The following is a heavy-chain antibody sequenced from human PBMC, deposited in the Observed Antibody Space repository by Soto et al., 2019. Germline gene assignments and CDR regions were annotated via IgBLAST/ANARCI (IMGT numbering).Heavy chain of an antibody. CDR3: VRSGTSSGRFSDY. CDR1: GYTFTSYW. V-gene: IGHV5-51*01. D-gene: IGHD2-15*01. CDR2: IYPSDSDI. J-gene: IGHJ4*02. Sequence: GESLKISCKGSGYTFTSYWIGWVRQLPGEGLEWMGVIYPSDSDIRYSPSFQGKVTISADKSITTGYLQWSSLKAADTAMYYCVRSGTSSGRFSDYWGQGTLVTVSS.